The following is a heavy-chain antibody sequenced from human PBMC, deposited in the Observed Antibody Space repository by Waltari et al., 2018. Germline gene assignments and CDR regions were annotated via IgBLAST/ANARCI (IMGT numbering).Heavy chain of an antibody. J-gene: IGHJ2*01. CDR1: GGSIGRNF. V-gene: IGHV4-4*07. CDR2: IYSTGST. Sequence: QVQLQESGPGLVKPSETLSVTCRVSGGSIGRNFWIWVRQPAGKGLEWIGRIYSTGSTDYSPSLKTRLFMSVDMSLNQFSLKLRSVTAADTAVYYCARAADGWYFDLWGRGTLVAVSS. CDR3: ARAADGWYFDL.